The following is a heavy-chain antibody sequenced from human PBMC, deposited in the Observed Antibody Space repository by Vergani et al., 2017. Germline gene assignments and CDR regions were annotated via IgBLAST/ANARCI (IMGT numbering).Heavy chain of an antibody. J-gene: IGHJ3*02. CDR1: GDSFRSNKW. Sequence: QVQLQESGPGLVKPPGTPSLTRAVPGDSFRSNKWWTWVRQSPGKTLDGIGEISHCESTNYNPSLKGRVTLSLDTSKNQSSLRLSSVTAADTAVYYCVRDPKSYCSGCSCFSVWGAFDIWGRGTTVTVSS. D-gene: IGHD2-15*01. CDR3: VRDPKSYCSGCSCFSVWGAFDI. CDR2: ISHCEST. V-gene: IGHV4-4*03.